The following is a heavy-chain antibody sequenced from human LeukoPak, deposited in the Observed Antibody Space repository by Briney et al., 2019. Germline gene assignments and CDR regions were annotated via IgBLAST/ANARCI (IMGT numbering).Heavy chain of an antibody. J-gene: IGHJ5*02. Sequence: PSGTLSLTCAVSGGSISSSNWWSWVRQPPGKGLEWIGEIYHSGSTNYNPSLKSRVTISVDTSKNQFSLKLSSVTAADTAVYYCARRKVRGVTRKYNWFDPWGQGTLVTVSS. CDR3: ARRKVRGVTRKYNWFDP. D-gene: IGHD3-10*01. CDR2: IYHSGST. V-gene: IGHV4-4*02. CDR1: GGSISSSNW.